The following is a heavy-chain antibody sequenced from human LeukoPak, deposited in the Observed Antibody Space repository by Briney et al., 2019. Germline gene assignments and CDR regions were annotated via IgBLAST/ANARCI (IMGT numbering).Heavy chain of an antibody. J-gene: IGHJ4*02. Sequence: GGCLRLSCAASGFTLSSYAMSWVRQAPGKGLEWVSAISGSGGSTYYADSVKGRFTISRDNSKNTLYLQMNSLRAEDTAVYYCAKVNSSSWYDYWGQGTLVTVSS. CDR1: GFTLSSYA. V-gene: IGHV3-23*01. D-gene: IGHD6-13*01. CDR3: AKVNSSSWYDY. CDR2: ISGSGGST.